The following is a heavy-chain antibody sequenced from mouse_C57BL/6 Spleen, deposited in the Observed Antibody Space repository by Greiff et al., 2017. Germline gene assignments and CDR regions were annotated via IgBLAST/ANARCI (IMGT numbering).Heavy chain of an antibody. CDR2: ISSGSSTI. CDR1: GFTFSDYG. V-gene: IGHV5-17*01. D-gene: IGHD1-1*01. CDR3: AKPYGAY. J-gene: IGHJ3*01. Sequence: EVKLQESGGGLVKPGGSPKLSCAASGFTFSDYGMHWVRQAPEKGLEWVAYISSGSSTIYYADTVKGRFTISRDNAKNTLFLQMTSLRAEDTAMYYCAKPYGAYWGQGTLVTVSA.